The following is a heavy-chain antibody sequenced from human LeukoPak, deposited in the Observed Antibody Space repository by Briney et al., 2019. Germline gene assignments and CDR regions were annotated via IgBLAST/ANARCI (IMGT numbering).Heavy chain of an antibody. J-gene: IGHJ5*02. CDR1: GFTFSSFS. Sequence: GGSLRLSCATSGFTFSSFSMNWVRQAPGKGLEWVSTVNTNGGSTYYAASVKGRFTVSRDNSANTLSLQMNSLTVADTAIYYCVREDFAYVSETYRYWFDPWGQGTLVTVSS. V-gene: IGHV3-23*01. CDR2: VNTNGGST. D-gene: IGHD3-16*02. CDR3: VREDFAYVSETYRYWFDP.